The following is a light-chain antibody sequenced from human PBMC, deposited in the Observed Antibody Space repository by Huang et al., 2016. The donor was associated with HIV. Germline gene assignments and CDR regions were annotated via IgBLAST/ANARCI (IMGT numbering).Light chain of an antibody. Sequence: EIVLTQSPGTLSLSPGERATLSCRASQSVSSSYLAWYQQKPGPAPRLLIYGASSRATGIPDRFSGSGSGTDFTLTISRLEPEDFAVYYCQQYGGSPITFGQGSRLEIK. V-gene: IGKV3-20*01. CDR2: GAS. CDR1: QSVSSSY. J-gene: IGKJ5*01. CDR3: QQYGGSPIT.